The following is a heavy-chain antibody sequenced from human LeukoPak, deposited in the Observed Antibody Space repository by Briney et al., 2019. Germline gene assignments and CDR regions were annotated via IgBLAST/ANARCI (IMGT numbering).Heavy chain of an antibody. CDR3: ASIVVVPANAFDI. J-gene: IGHJ3*02. Sequence: GGSLRLSCAASGFTFRNYGMYWVRQAPGKGLEWVAVIYYDGSNQYYADSVRGRFTISRDNSKNTLYLQMNSLRAEDTAVYYCASIVVVPANAFDIWGQGTMVTVSS. D-gene: IGHD2-2*01. CDR1: GFTFRNYG. CDR2: IYYDGSNQ. V-gene: IGHV3-33*07.